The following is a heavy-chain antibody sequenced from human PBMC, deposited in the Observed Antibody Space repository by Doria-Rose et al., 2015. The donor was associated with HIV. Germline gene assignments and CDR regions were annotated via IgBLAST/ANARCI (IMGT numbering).Heavy chain of an antibody. J-gene: IGHJ4*02. CDR2: IFSDDER. CDR1: GVSLSSPGMG. Sequence: QVTLKESGPVLVKPTETLTLTCTVSGVSLSSPGMGVSWIRQPPGKALEWLAHIFSDDERSYITSLKSRVTISRGTSKSQVVLTMTDMDPVDTATYYCARIKSSRWYHKYYFDFWGQGTLVIVSA. CDR3: ARIKSSRWYHKYYFDF. D-gene: IGHD6-13*01. V-gene: IGHV2-26*01.